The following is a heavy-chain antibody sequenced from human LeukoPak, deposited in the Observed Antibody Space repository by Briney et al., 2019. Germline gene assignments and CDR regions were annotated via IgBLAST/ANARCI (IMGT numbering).Heavy chain of an antibody. CDR1: GGSISSSSYY. V-gene: IGHV4-39*07. D-gene: IGHD3-22*01. J-gene: IGHJ3*02. CDR3: ARDFKVDGSSGYYAFDI. Sequence: KSSETLSLTCTVSGGSISSSSYYWGWIRQPPGKGLEWIGQINHSGSTNYNPSLKSRVTISVDTPKNQFSLRLSFVTAADTAVYYCARDFKVDGSSGYYAFDIWGQGTMVTVSS. CDR2: INHSGST.